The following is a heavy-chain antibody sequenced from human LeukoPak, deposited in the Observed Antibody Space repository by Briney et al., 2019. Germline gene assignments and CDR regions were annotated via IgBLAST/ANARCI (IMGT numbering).Heavy chain of an antibody. CDR3: ARAGGLNYYGGYSEFGY. V-gene: IGHV4-39*07. CDR2: VYFSGST. CDR1: GGSISSTSYY. Sequence: SETLSLTCTVSGGSISSTSYYWGWIRQPPGKGLEWIGSVYFSGSTYYNPSLKSRVTISLGTSKNQFSLQLRSVTAADTAVYYCARAGGLNYYGGYSEFGYWGQGTLVTASS. D-gene: IGHD4-23*01. J-gene: IGHJ4*02.